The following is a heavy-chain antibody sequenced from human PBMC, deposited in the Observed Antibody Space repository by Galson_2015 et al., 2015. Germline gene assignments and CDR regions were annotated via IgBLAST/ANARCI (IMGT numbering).Heavy chain of an antibody. V-gene: IGHV3-33*03. CDR3: ARRGCTSSNCSPRWGTWFVP. CDR1: GFSFSSHG. CDR2: IFNDASQR. J-gene: IGHJ5*02. Sequence: SLRLSCAASGFSFSSHGMNWVRQAPGKGLEWVALIFNDASQRFYADSVKGRFTISRDNSENTLFLQLNSLRDEDTAVYYCARRGCTSSNCSPRWGTWFVPWGQGAPVTVSS. D-gene: IGHD2-2*01.